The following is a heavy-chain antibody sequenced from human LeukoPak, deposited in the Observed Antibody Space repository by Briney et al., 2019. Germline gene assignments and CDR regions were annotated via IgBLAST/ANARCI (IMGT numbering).Heavy chain of an antibody. J-gene: IGHJ6*03. D-gene: IGHD6-19*01. CDR3: ARHPAVADYYYYYYMDV. CDR2: IYYSGST. CDR1: GGSISSSY. V-gene: IGHV4-39*01. Sequence: SGTLSLTCTVSGGSISSSYWGWIRQPPGKGLEWIGSIYYSGSTYYNPSLKSRVTISVDTSKNQFSLKLSSVTAADTAVYYCARHPAVADYYYYYYMDVWGKGTTVTVSS.